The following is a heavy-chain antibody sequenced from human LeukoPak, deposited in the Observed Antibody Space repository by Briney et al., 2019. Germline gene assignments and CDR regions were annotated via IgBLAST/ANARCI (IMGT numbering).Heavy chain of an antibody. CDR2: IKQDGSEK. J-gene: IGHJ4*02. CDR3: ARVPSTNGAH. Sequence: GGSLRLSCAASGFTFSNAWMSWVRQAPGKGLEWVANIKQDGSEKYYVDSVKGRFTISRDNAKNSLYLQMNSLRAEDTAVYYCARVPSTNGAHWGQGTLVTVSS. D-gene: IGHD2-8*01. V-gene: IGHV3-7*03. CDR1: GFTFSNAW.